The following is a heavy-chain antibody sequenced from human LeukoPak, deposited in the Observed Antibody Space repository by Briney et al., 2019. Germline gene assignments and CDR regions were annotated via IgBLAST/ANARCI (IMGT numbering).Heavy chain of an antibody. D-gene: IGHD1-26*01. Sequence: GGSLRLSCAASGFTFSSRGMHWVRQAPGRGLEWVAVISYDGNNKYYADSVKGRFTISRDNSKSTLYLQVNSLRAEDTAVYYCAKIAFSGSYYGGFDYWGQGTLVTVSS. J-gene: IGHJ4*02. CDR3: AKIAFSGSYYGGFDY. V-gene: IGHV3-30*18. CDR1: GFTFSSRG. CDR2: ISYDGNNK.